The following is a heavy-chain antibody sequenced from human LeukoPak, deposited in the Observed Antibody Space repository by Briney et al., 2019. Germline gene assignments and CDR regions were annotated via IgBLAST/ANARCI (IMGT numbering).Heavy chain of an antibody. CDR2: IYTSGST. CDR3: ARAPYYYDSSAPGYYYYYMDV. CDR1: GGSISSYY. V-gene: IGHV4-4*07. Sequence: PSETLSLTCTVSGGSISSYYWSWIRQPAGKGLEWIGRIYTSGSTKYNASPKSRVTMSVATSKNQFSLNLSSVTAADTAVYYCARAPYYYDSSAPGYYYYYMDVWGKGTTVTVSS. D-gene: IGHD3-22*01. J-gene: IGHJ6*03.